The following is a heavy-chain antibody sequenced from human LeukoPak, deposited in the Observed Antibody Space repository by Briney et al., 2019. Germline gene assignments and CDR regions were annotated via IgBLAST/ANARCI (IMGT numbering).Heavy chain of an antibody. CDR1: GFTFSSYA. D-gene: IGHD6-13*01. J-gene: IGHJ4*02. Sequence: GGSLRLSCAASGFTFSSYAMSWVRQAPGKGLEWVSAISGSDGSTYYADSVKGRFTISRDNSKNTLYLQMNSLRAEDTAVYYCAKDSSSWPDYFDYWGQGTLVTVSS. CDR2: ISGSDGST. CDR3: AKDSSSWPDYFDY. V-gene: IGHV3-23*01.